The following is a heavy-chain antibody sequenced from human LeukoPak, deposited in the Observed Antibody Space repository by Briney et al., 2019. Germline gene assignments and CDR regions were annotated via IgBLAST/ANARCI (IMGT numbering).Heavy chain of an antibody. CDR2: ISAYNGNT. CDR3: ARDSARGYSLWTEFQVDY. D-gene: IGHD5-18*01. J-gene: IGHJ4*02. V-gene: IGHV1-18*04. Sequence: GASVKVSCKASGSTFTGYYMHWVRQAPGQGLEWMGWISAYNGNTNYAQKLQGRVTMTTDTSTSTAYMELRSLRSDDTAVYYCARDSARGYSLWTEFQVDYWGQGTLVTVSS. CDR1: GSTFTGYY.